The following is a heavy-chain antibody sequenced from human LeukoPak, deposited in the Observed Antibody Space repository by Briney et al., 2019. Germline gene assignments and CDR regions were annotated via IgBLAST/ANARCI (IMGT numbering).Heavy chain of an antibody. V-gene: IGHV3-48*03. D-gene: IGHD4-23*01. CDR2: ISSSGSTI. J-gene: IGHJ4*02. CDR3: APAIYGGNSIDY. Sequence: GGSLRLSCAASGFTFSSYEMNWVRQAPGKGLEWVSYISSSGSTIYYADSVKGRFTISRDNAKNSLYLQMNSLRAEDTAVYYCAPAIYGGNSIDYWGQGTLVTVSS. CDR1: GFTFSSYE.